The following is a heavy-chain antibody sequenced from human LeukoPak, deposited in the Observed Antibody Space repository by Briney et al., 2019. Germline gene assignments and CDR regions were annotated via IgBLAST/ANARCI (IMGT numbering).Heavy chain of an antibody. V-gene: IGHV3-53*01. CDR1: GFTVSSNY. CDR3: ARPRALTRGEYYYYGMDV. Sequence: GGSLRLSCAASGFTVSSNYMSWVRQAPGKGLEWVSVIYSGGSTYYADSVKGRFTISRDNSKNTLYLQMNSLRAEDTAVYYCARPRALTRGEYYYYGMDVWGQGTTVTVSS. J-gene: IGHJ6*02. D-gene: IGHD3-10*01. CDR2: IYSGGST.